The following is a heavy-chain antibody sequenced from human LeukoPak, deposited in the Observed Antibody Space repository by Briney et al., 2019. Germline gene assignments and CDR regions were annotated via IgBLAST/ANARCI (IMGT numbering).Heavy chain of an antibody. J-gene: IGHJ4*02. D-gene: IGHD2-2*01. CDR2: ISSSSSYI. CDR3: ARGLVVPAAMPGNPFDY. Sequence: GGSLRLSCAASGFTFSSYSMNWVRQAPGKGLEWVSSISSSSSYIYYADSVKGRFTISRDNAKNSLYLQMNSLRAEDTAVYYCARGLVVPAAMPGNPFDYWGQGTLATVSS. V-gene: IGHV3-21*01. CDR1: GFTFSSYS.